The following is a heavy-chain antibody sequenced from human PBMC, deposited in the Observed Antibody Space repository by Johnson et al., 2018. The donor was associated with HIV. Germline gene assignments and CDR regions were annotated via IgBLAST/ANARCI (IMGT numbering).Heavy chain of an antibody. CDR3: ARGVAGVGYDRGENAFDI. J-gene: IGHJ3*02. CDR1: GFTFSSYD. V-gene: IGHV3-13*01. Sequence: MQLVESGGGLVQPGGSLRLSCAASGFTFSSYDMHWVRQATGKGLEWVSAIGTAGDTYYPGSVKGRFTISRENAKNSLYLQMNSLRAGDTAVYYCARGVAGVGYDRGENAFDIWGQGTLVTVSS. D-gene: IGHD5-12*01. CDR2: IGTAGDT.